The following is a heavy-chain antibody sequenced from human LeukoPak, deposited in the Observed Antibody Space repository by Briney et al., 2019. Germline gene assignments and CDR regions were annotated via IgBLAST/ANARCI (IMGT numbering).Heavy chain of an antibody. CDR2: IYYSGST. CDR1: GGSISSYY. Sequence: SETLSLTCTVSGGSISSYYWSCIRQPPGKGLEWIGYIYYSGSTNYNPSLKSRVTISVDTSKNQFSLKLSSATAADTAVYYCARRYCSGGSCYSSLDYWGQGSLVTVSS. J-gene: IGHJ4*02. V-gene: IGHV4-59*08. D-gene: IGHD2-15*01. CDR3: ARRYCSGGSCYSSLDY.